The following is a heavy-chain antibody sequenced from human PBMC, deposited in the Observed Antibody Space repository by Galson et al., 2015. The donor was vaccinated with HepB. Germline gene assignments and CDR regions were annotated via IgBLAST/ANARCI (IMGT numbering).Heavy chain of an antibody. J-gene: IGHJ6*02. CDR1: GFTVSSNY. D-gene: IGHD1-26*01. Sequence: SLRLSCAASGFTVSSNYMSWVRQAPGKGLEWVSVIYSGGSTYYADSVKGRFTISRDNSKNTLYLQMNSLRAEDTAVYYCARDSRVGATRLYYYGMDVWGQGTTVTVSS. V-gene: IGHV3-66*01. CDR2: IYSGGST. CDR3: ARDSRVGATRLYYYGMDV.